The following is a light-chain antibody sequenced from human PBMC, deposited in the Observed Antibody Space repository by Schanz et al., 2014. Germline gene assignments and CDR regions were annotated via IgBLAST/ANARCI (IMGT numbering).Light chain of an antibody. CDR2: GAS. J-gene: IGKJ2*01. Sequence: IQMTQAPSSVSASVGDSVTLTCRASQDIASWFAWYQQKPGTAPKLLIYGASRLHSGVPPRFSGSGSGTDFTLTITNLPPEDFATYFCHQAHSFPYTFGQGTKLEIK. V-gene: IGKV1D-12*01. CDR1: QDIASW. CDR3: HQAHSFPYT.